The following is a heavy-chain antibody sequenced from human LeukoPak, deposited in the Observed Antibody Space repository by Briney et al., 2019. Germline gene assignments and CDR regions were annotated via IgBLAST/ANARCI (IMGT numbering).Heavy chain of an antibody. CDR3: ARGPTYQPIDF. CDR2: INHSGST. CDR1: GGSFSGYY. J-gene: IGHJ4*02. V-gene: IGHV4-34*01. D-gene: IGHD2-2*01. Sequence: SETLSLTCAVYGGSFSGYYWSWIRQPPGKGLEWIGEINHSGSTNYNPSLKSRVTISVDTSKNQFSLKLSSVTAANTAVYYCARGPTYQPIDFWGQGTLVTVSS.